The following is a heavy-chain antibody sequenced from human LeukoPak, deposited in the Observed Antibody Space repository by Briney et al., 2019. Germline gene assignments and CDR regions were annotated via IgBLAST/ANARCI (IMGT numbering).Heavy chain of an antibody. CDR3: ARRYGSGSYYNWFDP. J-gene: IGHJ5*02. V-gene: IGHV4-34*01. D-gene: IGHD3-10*01. CDR1: GGSFSGYY. CDR2: VNHSGTT. Sequence: SETLSLTCAVYGGSFSGYYWSWIRQSPGKGLEWIGEVNHSGTTNYNPSLKSRVTISVDTSKNQFSLKLSPVTAAATAVYYCARRYGSGSYYNWFDPWGQGTLVTVSS.